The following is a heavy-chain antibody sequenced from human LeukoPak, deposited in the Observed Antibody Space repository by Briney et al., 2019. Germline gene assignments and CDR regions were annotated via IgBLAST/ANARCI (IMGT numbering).Heavy chain of an antibody. CDR2: MYTSGST. CDR3: ARGLEYYYDSSDYYYVGAFDI. V-gene: IGHV4-4*08. Sequence: LRLSCAASGFTFSSYAMHWVRQAPGKGLEWIGRMYTSGSTTYYPSLKSRVTISVDTSKNQFSLKLSSVTAADTAVYYCARGLEYYYDSSDYYYVGAFDIWGQGTMVTVSS. J-gene: IGHJ3*02. D-gene: IGHD3-22*01. CDR1: GFTFSSYA.